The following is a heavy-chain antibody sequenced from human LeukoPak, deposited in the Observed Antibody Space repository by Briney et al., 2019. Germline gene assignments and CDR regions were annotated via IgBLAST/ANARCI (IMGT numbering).Heavy chain of an antibody. D-gene: IGHD3-22*01. Sequence: GGSLRLSCAGSGFTFSSYAMSWVRQGPGKGLEWVSGISGSGSSTFYAASVNGRFTISRDNAKNTLYLQMNSLRAEDTAVYYCASVAGPYYDSDYWGQGTLVTVSS. CDR3: ASVAGPYYDSDY. CDR1: GFTFSSYA. CDR2: ISGSGSST. V-gene: IGHV3-23*01. J-gene: IGHJ4*02.